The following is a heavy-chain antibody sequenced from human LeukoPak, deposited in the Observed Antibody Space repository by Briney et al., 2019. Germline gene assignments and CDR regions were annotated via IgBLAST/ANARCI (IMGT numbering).Heavy chain of an antibody. CDR3: TTDSYYDSSGYWRDAFDI. J-gene: IGHJ3*02. CDR1: GFTFRSYD. Sequence: GGTLRLSCSASGFTFRSYDMSWVRQAPGKGLEWVGRIKSKTDGGTTDYAAPVKGRFTISRDDSKNTLYLQMNSLKTEDTAVYYCTTDSYYDSSGYWRDAFDIWGQGTMVTVSS. D-gene: IGHD3-22*01. V-gene: IGHV3-15*01. CDR2: IKSKTDGGTT.